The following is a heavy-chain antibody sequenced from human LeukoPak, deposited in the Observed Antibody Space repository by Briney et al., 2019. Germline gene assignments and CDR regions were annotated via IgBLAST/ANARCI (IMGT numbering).Heavy chain of an antibody. V-gene: IGHV3-53*01. J-gene: IGHJ2*01. CDR1: GFTVSSNY. CDR3: AKVKPYWYFDL. CDR2: IYSGGST. Sequence: GGSLRLSCAASGFTVSSNYMTWVRQAPGKGLEWVSVIYSGGSTYYADSVKGRFTISRDNSKNTLYLQMNSLRAEDTAVYYCAKVKPYWYFDLWGRGTLVTVSS.